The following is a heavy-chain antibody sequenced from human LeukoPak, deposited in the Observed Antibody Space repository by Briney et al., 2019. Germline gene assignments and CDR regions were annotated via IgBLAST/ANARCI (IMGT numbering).Heavy chain of an antibody. CDR1: GGSISSSSYC. V-gene: IGHV4-39*07. J-gene: IGHJ4*02. Sequence: SETLSLTCTVSGGSISSSSYCWGWIRQPPGKGLEWIGSIYYSGSTYYNPSLKSRVTISVDTSKNQFSLKLSSVTAADTAVYYCAREPVDTAMGLTIDYWGQGTLVTVSS. CDR2: IYYSGST. D-gene: IGHD5-18*01. CDR3: AREPVDTAMGLTIDY.